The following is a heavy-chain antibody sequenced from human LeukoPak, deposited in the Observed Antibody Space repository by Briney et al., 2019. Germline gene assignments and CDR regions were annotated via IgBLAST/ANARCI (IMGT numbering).Heavy chain of an antibody. Sequence: GGSLRLSCAASGFTFSSYAMSWVRQAPGKGLEYVSGISGSGGSTYYANSVKGRFTISRDNSKNTLYLQMGSLRAEDMAVYYCASVTTHGVSHYEYKYWGQGTLVTVSS. D-gene: IGHD4-11*01. CDR1: GFTFSSYA. CDR2: ISGSGGST. V-gene: IGHV3-64*01. J-gene: IGHJ4*02. CDR3: ASVTTHGVSHYEYKY.